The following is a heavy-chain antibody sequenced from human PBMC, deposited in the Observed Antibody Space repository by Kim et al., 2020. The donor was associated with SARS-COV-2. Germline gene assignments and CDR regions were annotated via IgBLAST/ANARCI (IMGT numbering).Heavy chain of an antibody. D-gene: IGHD3-10*01. CDR3: ARDTGGKPNLRYFDY. J-gene: IGHJ4*02. Sequence: PSLNSRVTISVDTSKNQFSLKLSSVTAADTAVYYCARDTGGKPNLRYFDYWGQGTLVTVSS. V-gene: IGHV4-31*02.